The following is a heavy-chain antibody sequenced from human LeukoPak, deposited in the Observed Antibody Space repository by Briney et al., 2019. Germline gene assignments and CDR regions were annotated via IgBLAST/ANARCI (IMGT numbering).Heavy chain of an antibody. V-gene: IGHV3-74*01. CDR1: GFTFSSYW. Sequence: GGSLRLSCAASGFTFSSYWMHWVRQAPGKGLVWVSRIKSDGSTRYADSVKGRFTVSRGNAKNTVSLQMNSLRAEDTGVYYCARAPSEIGGYYPEYFRHWGQGTLVIVSS. CDR3: ARAPSEIGGYYPEYFRH. J-gene: IGHJ1*01. CDR2: IKSDGST. D-gene: IGHD3-22*01.